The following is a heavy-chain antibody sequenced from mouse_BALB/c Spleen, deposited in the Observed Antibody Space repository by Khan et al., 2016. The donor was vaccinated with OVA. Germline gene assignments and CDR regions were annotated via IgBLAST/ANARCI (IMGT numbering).Heavy chain of an antibody. CDR1: GFSLTSYG. Sequence: VQLQESGPGLVAPSQSLSITCTVSGFSLTSYGVHWVRQPPGKGLEWLGIIWAGGGTNYNSALMSRLSISKDNSKSQVFLKMNSLQTDDTAMYYWARDTTATPYWGQGTLVTVSA. V-gene: IGHV2-9*02. D-gene: IGHD1-2*01. CDR2: IWAGGGT. CDR3: ARDTTATPY. J-gene: IGHJ3*01.